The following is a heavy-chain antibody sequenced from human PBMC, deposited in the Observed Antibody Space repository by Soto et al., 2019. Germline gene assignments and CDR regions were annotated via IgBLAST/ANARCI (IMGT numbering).Heavy chain of an antibody. CDR3: ARTSVNYDFWSGYYPH. CDR1: GFTVSSNY. D-gene: IGHD3-3*01. J-gene: IGHJ6*04. V-gene: IGHV3-53*04. CDR2: IYSGGST. Sequence: HPGGSLRLSCAASGFTVSSNYMSWVRQAPGKGLEWVSVIYSGGSTYYADSVKGRFTISRHNSKNTLYLQMNSLRAEDTAVYYCARTSVNYDFWSGYYPHWGKGTTVTVSS.